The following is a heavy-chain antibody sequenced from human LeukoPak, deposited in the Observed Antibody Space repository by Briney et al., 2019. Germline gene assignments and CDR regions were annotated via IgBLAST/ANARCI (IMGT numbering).Heavy chain of an antibody. D-gene: IGHD1-26*01. CDR2: INPNSGGT. J-gene: IGHJ4*02. V-gene: IGHV1-2*02. CDR1: GYTFTGYY. Sequence: ASVKVSCKASGYTFTGYYMHWVRQAPGQGLEWMGWINPNSGGTNYAQKFQGRVTMTRDTSISTAYMELSRLRSDDMAVYYCAREAVTGSYTYYFDYWGQGTLVTVSS. CDR3: AREAVTGSYTYYFDY.